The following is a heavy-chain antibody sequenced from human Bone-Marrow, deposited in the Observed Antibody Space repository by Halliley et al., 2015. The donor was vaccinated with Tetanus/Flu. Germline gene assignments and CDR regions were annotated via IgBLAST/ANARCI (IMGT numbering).Heavy chain of an antibody. Sequence: VQLVQSGGGLVQPGGSLTPSCEASGFSFSASSMHWVRQAPGKGLEWLGRIRRESNSYATEYAASVKGRFIISRDDGKNAAYLQMNNLRLEDTAIYYCTRHPDSTAAVYFYYGMDVWGQGTTVTVSS. J-gene: IGHJ6*02. CDR2: IRRESNSYAT. V-gene: IGHV3-73*01. D-gene: IGHD2-2*01. CDR1: GFSFSASS. CDR3: TRHPDSTAAVYFYYGMDV.